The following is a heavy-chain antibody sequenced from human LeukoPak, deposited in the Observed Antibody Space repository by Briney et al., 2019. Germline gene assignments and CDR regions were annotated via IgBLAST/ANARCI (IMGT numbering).Heavy chain of an antibody. CDR3: ARARVSSGWYGFFDY. Sequence: GGSLRLSCAASGFTVSSNYMSWVRQAPGKGLEWVSVIYSGGSTYYADSVKGRFTISRDNSKNTLYLQMNSLRAEDTAVCYCARARVSSGWYGFFDYWGQGTLVTVSS. CDR2: IYSGGST. V-gene: IGHV3-53*01. D-gene: IGHD6-19*01. J-gene: IGHJ4*02. CDR1: GFTVSSNY.